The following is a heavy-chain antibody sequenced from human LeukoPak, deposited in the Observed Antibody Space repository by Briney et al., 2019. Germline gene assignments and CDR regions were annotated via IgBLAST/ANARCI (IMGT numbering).Heavy chain of an antibody. Sequence: SETLSLTCSVAGGSIISNYWMWIRQPPGKGLEWIGDIYYSGSTTYNPSLKSRVTMSVDTSKNQFSLKLSSVTAADTAVYYCARAAAPTIFGPRGWFDPWGQGTLVTVSS. CDR3: ARAAAPTIFGPRGWFDP. CDR2: IYYSGST. V-gene: IGHV4-59*12. J-gene: IGHJ5*02. CDR1: GGSIISNY. D-gene: IGHD3-3*01.